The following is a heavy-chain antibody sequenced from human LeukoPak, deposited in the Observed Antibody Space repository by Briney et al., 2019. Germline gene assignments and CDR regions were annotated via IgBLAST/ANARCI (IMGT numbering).Heavy chain of an antibody. Sequence: PSETLSLTCAVSGGSISSGSYSWSWIRQPPGKGLEWIGYMFYTGNTYYNPSLKSRVTISVDTSKNQFSLKLSSVTAADTAVYYCARGAGSTISNDAFDTWGQGTMVSVS. J-gene: IGHJ3*02. CDR2: MFYTGNT. D-gene: IGHD5-24*01. CDR3: ARGAGSTISNDAFDT. V-gene: IGHV4-30-4*07. CDR1: GGSISSGSYS.